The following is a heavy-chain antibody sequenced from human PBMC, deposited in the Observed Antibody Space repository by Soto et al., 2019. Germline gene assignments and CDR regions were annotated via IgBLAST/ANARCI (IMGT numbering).Heavy chain of an antibody. CDR3: ARRGIAAAGYYYYYNFDR. V-gene: IGHV1-8*01. Sequence: ASATSSSSPSRYYNTVADRNSGRQGPGSGSEWMGWMNPNSGNTGYAQKFQGRVTMTRNTSISTAYMELSSLGSEDTDVYYCARRGIAAAGYYYYYNFDRWGRGNGVTVS. D-gene: IGHD6-13*01. J-gene: IGHJ2*01. CDR1: RYYNTVAD. CDR2: MNPNSGNT.